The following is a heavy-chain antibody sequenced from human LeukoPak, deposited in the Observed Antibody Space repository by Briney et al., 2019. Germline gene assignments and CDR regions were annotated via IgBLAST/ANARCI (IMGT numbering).Heavy chain of an antibody. CDR1: GSSFTNYW. CDR3: ARRGEYSNGLDYYFDY. Sequence: GESLKISCKGSGSSFTNYWIGWVRQMPGKGLEWMGIIYPGDSDTRYSPSFQGQVTISADKSISTAYLQWSSLKASDTAMYYCARRGEYSNGLDYYFDYWGQGTLVTVSS. V-gene: IGHV5-51*01. J-gene: IGHJ4*02. D-gene: IGHD4-11*01. CDR2: IYPGDSDT.